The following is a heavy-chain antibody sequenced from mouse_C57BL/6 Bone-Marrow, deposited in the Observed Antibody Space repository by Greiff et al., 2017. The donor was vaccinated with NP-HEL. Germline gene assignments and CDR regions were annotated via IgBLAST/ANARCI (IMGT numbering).Heavy chain of an antibody. CDR3: TPYAMDD. J-gene: IGHJ4*01. Sequence: EVQLQESGAELVRPGASVKLSCTASGFNIKDDYMHWVKQRPEQGLEWIGWIDPENGDTEYASKFQGKATITADTSSNTAYLQLSSLTSEDTAVYYCTPYAMDDWGQGTSVTVSS. CDR2: IDPENGDT. V-gene: IGHV14-4*01. CDR1: GFNIKDDY.